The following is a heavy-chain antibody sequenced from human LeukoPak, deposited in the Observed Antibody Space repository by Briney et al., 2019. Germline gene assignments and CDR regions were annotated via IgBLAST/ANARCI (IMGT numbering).Heavy chain of an antibody. J-gene: IGHJ3*02. V-gene: IGHV3-23*01. CDR3: AKDRGDGAFDI. CDR2: MSGSGVDT. CDR1: GFTFSNYA. Sequence: GGSLRLSCAASGFTFSNYAMSWVRQAPGKGLEWVSSMSGSGVDTYYADSVRGRFTISRDNSKNTLYLQMNSLRAEDTAVYYCAKDRGDGAFDIWGQGTMVTVSS.